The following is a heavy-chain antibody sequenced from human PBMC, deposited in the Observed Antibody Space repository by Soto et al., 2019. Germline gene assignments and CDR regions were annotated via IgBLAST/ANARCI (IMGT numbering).Heavy chain of an antibody. CDR2: IYYSGST. D-gene: IGHD3-22*01. J-gene: IGHJ1*01. V-gene: IGHV4-31*03. Sequence: PSETLSLTCTVSGGSISSGGYYWSWIRQHPGKGLEWIGYIYYSGSTNYNPSLKSRVTISVDTSKNQFSLKLSSVTAADTAVYYCARGEYYDSSGYYYAEYFHHWGQGTLVTVSS. CDR1: GGSISSGGYY. CDR3: ARGEYYDSSGYYYAEYFHH.